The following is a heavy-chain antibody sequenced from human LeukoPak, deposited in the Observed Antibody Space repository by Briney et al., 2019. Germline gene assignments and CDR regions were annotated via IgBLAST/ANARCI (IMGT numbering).Heavy chain of an antibody. CDR2: VDHTGST. CDR3: ARGRVSSSTWYSTYYYYFYMDL. Sequence: PSETLSLTCAVSGGSISSSNWWSWVRQPPGKGLEWIGYVDHTGSTNFNPSLNGRVSISRDTTKNLFSLRLRSVTAADTAVYFCARGRVSSSTWYSTYYYYFYMDLWGKGTTVTVSS. J-gene: IGHJ6*03. V-gene: IGHV4-4*02. CDR1: GGSISSSNW. D-gene: IGHD6-13*01.